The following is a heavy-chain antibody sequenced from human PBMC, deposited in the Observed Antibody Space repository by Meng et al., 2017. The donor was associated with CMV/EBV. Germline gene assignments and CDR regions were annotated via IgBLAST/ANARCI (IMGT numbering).Heavy chain of an antibody. D-gene: IGHD6-19*01. V-gene: IGHV3-30*04. CDR2: ISYDGSNK. CDR1: GFTFSSYA. CDR3: AKNLAFTVDTDAFDI. J-gene: IGHJ3*02. Sequence: GESLKISCAASGFTFSSYAMHWVRQAPGKGLEWVAVISYDGSNKYYADSVKGRFTISRDNSKNTLYLQMNSLRAEDTAVYYCAKNLAFTVDTDAFDIWGQGTMVTVSS.